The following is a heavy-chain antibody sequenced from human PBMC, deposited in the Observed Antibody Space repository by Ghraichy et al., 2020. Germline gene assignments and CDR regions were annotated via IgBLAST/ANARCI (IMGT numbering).Heavy chain of an antibody. D-gene: IGHD5-18*01. CDR2: ISGSSSTI. Sequence: GGSLRLSCAASGFTFSIYAMNWVRQAPGKGLEWVSYISGSSSTIYYTDSVKGRFTISRDNAKNSLYLQMSSLRDEDTAVYYCARFGRYSYEPWDIWGQGTMVTVSS. CDR1: GFTFSIYA. CDR3: ARFGRYSYEPWDI. J-gene: IGHJ3*02. V-gene: IGHV3-48*02.